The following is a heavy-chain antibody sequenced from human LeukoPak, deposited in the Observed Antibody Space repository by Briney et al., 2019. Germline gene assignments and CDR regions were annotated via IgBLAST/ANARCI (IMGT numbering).Heavy chain of an antibody. J-gene: IGHJ4*02. Sequence: SETLSLTCTVSGGSISSSSYYWSWIRQPPGKGLEWIGYIYYSGSTNYNPSLKSRVTISVDTSKNQFSLKLSSVTAADTAVYYCARVGGYFDYWGQGTLVTVSS. D-gene: IGHD3-3*01. CDR3: ARVGGYFDY. V-gene: IGHV4-61*01. CDR2: IYYSGST. CDR1: GGSISSSSYY.